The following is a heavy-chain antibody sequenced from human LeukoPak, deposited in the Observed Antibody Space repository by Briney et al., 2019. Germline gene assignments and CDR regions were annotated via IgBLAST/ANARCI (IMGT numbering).Heavy chain of an antibody. CDR3: AKHYQTTFDY. D-gene: IGHD1/OR15-1a*01. CDR1: GYTLTNYD. Sequence: ASVKVSCKASGYTLTNYDINWMRQATGQEPEWMGYINPNSGNTGYAQKFQGRVTLTRDTSISTAYMELSSLRSEDTAVYYCAKHYQTTFDYWGQGTLVSVSS. J-gene: IGHJ4*02. CDR2: INPNSGNT. V-gene: IGHV1-8*03.